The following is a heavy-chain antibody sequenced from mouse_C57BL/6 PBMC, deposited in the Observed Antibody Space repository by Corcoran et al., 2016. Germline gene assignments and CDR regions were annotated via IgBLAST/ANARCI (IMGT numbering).Heavy chain of an antibody. J-gene: IGHJ1*03. D-gene: IGHD1-1*01. V-gene: IGHV1-18*01. CDR3: ARSRSKGLYWYFDV. CDR2: INPNNGGT. Sequence: EVQLQQSGPELVKPGASVKIPCKASGYTFTDYNMDWVKQSHGKSLEWIGDINPNNGGTIYNQKFKGKATLTVDKSSSTAYMELRSLTSEDTAVYYCARSRSKGLYWYFDVWGTGTTVTVSS. CDR1: GYTFTDYN.